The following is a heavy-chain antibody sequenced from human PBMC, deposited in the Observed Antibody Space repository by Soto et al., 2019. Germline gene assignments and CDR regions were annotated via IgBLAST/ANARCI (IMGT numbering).Heavy chain of an antibody. CDR3: ARDEEQQLAYYYYGMYG. V-gene: IGHV3-33*01. D-gene: IGHD6-13*01. CDR1: GFTFSSYG. Sequence: ESGGGVVPPGRSLRLSCAASGFTFSSYGMHWVRQAPGKGLEWVAVIWYDGSNKYYADSVKGRFTISRDNSKNTLYLQMRSLRSEDTAVYYFARDEEQQLAYYYYGMYGWGQGTTVIVSS. J-gene: IGHJ6*02. CDR2: IWYDGSNK.